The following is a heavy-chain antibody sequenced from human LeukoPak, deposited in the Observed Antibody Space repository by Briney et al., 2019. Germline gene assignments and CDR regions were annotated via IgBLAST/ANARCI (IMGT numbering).Heavy chain of an antibody. V-gene: IGHV3-23*01. CDR3: ARGAYYDSSGTY. CDR2: ISGSGGST. CDR1: GFTFSSYA. J-gene: IGHJ4*02. D-gene: IGHD3-22*01. Sequence: GGSLRLSCAASGFTFSSYAMSWVRQAPGKGPEWVSAISGSGGSTYYADSVKGRFTISRDNSKNTLYLQMNSLRAEDTAVYYCARGAYYDSSGTYWGQGTLVTVSS.